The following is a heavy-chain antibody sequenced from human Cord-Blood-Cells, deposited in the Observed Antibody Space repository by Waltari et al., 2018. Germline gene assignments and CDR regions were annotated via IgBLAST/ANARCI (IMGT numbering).Heavy chain of an antibody. D-gene: IGHD2-21*02. CDR2: IIPIFGKA. J-gene: IGHJ4*02. CDR3: ARDQGGAYCGGDCYFAY. CDR1: GGTFSSYA. Sequence: QVQLVQSGAEVKKPGSSVKVSCKASGGTFSSYAISWVRQAPGQGLEWMGGIIPIFGKASYAQKVQGRVTITADESTSTAYMELSSLRSEDTAVYYCARDQGGAYCGGDCYFAYWGQGTLVTVSS. V-gene: IGHV1-69*01.